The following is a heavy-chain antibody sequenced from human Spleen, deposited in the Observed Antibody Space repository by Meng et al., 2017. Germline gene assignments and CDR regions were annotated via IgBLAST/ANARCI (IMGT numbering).Heavy chain of an antibody. Sequence: SVKVSCKASGGIFRSHDIIWVRQAPGQGLEWMGGITPIFGTANYAQKFQGRVTITADKSTSTAYMELSSLRSEDTAVYYCARSAASYYDSSGYYRTDWFDPWGQGTLVTVSS. CDR2: ITPIFGTA. D-gene: IGHD3-22*01. CDR3: ARSAASYYDSSGYYRTDWFDP. V-gene: IGHV1-69*06. CDR1: GGIFRSHD. J-gene: IGHJ5*02.